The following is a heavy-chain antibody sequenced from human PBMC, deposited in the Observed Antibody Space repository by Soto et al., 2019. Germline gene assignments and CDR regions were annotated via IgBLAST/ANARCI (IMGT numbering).Heavy chain of an antibody. CDR1: RGTFSSYA. CDR3: ARDQRGDGYNGDYFDY. V-gene: IGHV1-69*12. Sequence: QVQLVQSGAEVKKPGSSVKVSCKASRGTFSSYAISWVRQAPGQGLEWMGGIIPIFGTANYAQKFQGRVTITADESTSTAYMELSSLRSEDTAVYYCARDQRGDGYNGDYFDYWGQGTLVTVSS. CDR2: IIPIFGTA. J-gene: IGHJ4*02. D-gene: IGHD3-10*01.